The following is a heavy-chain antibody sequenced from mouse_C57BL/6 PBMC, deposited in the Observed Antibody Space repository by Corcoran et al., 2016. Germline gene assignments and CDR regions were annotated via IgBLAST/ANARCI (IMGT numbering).Heavy chain of an antibody. J-gene: IGHJ4*01. CDR1: GYTFTTYG. D-gene: IGHD2-4*01. CDR2: INTYSGVP. V-gene: IGHV9-3*01. CDR3: ARCDYDDGGAMDY. Sequence: QNQLVQYGPELKKPGETVKISCKASGYTFTTYGMRWEKQAPGKGLKWKGWINTYSGVPTYADDFKGRFAFSLETSASTAYLQINNLKNEETATYFCARCDYDDGGAMDYWGQGTSVTVSS.